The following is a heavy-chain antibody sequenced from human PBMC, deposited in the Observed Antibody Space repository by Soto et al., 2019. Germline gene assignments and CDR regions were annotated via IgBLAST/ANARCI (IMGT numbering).Heavy chain of an antibody. CDR1: GFSLSTSGVG. J-gene: IGHJ5*02. D-gene: IGHD3-10*01. CDR3: AHIPSYYQYDWFDP. Sequence: SGPTLVNPTQTLTLTCTFSGFSLSTSGVGVGWIRQTPGKALEWLALIYWDDDKRYSPSLQSRPSITKDTSKNQVVLTMTNMDPVDTATYYCAHIPSYYQYDWFDPWGQGTLVTVSS. V-gene: IGHV2-5*02. CDR2: IYWDDDK.